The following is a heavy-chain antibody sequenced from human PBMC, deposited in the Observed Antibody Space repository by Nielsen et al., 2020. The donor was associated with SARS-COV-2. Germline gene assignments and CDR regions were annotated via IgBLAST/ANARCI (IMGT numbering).Heavy chain of an antibody. D-gene: IGHD6-19*01. CDR2: ISYDGSNK. V-gene: IGHV3-30*18. CDR1: GFTFSSYG. J-gene: IGHJ4*02. CDR3: AKETISSGWSRGYFDY. Sequence: GESLKISCAASGFTFSSYGMHWVRQAPGKGLEWVAVISYDGSNKYYADSVKGRFTISRDNSKNTLYLQTNSLRAEDTAVYYCAKETISSGWSRGYFDYWGQGTLVTVSS.